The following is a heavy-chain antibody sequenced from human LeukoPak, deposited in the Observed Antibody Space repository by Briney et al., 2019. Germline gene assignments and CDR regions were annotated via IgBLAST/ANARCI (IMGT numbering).Heavy chain of an antibody. D-gene: IGHD3-22*01. CDR1: GFTFSSYG. V-gene: IGHV3-30*02. CDR3: AREITYFYDSGGYWDAFDI. Sequence: GGSLRLSCAASGFTFSSYGMHWVRQAPGKGLEWVAFIRYDGSNKYYADSVKGRFTISRDNSKNTLYPQMSSLRAEDTAVYYCAREITYFYDSGGYWDAFDIWGQGTMVTVSS. J-gene: IGHJ3*02. CDR2: IRYDGSNK.